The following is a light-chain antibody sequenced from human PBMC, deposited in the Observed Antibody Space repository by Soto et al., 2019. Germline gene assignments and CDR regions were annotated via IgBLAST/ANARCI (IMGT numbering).Light chain of an antibody. CDR3: SSYTNSATVI. CDR1: SSDVGRYNY. CDR2: DVT. Sequence: QSALTQPASVSGSPGQSITISCTGTSSDVGRYNYVSWYQQHPGKAPKLMIYDVTRRPSGVSNRFSGFKSGNTASLTISELQTEYEADYYCSSYTNSATVIFGGGTKLTVL. V-gene: IGLV2-14*01. J-gene: IGLJ2*01.